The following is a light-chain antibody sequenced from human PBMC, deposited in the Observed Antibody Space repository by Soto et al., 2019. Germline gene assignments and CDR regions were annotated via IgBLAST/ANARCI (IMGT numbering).Light chain of an antibody. V-gene: IGKV3-11*01. CDR2: DAC. J-gene: IGKJ1*01. CDR3: QQHSSRPLT. CDR1: QSVISY. Sequence: IVLTQSPATLSLSPGQTATLSCRSSQSVISYLAWYQQKDGQAPRLLIYDACNRATGITARFSGSGSETDFTLIISSLEPEDFAVYYCQQHSSRPLTFGHGTKVDIK.